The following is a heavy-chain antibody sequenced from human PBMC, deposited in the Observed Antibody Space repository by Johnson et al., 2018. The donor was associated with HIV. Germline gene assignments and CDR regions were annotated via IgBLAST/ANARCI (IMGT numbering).Heavy chain of an antibody. CDR1: GFTFSDYY. CDR2: ISSNGANT. D-gene: IGHD3-22*01. CDR3: AIPYYFDSGDYQ. V-gene: IGHV3-64*01. J-gene: IGHJ3*01. Sequence: VQLVESGGGLVKPGGSLRLSCAASGFTFSDYYMSWIRQAPGKGLEWVAAISSNGANTFYSTSVSGRFTILRDNSKNTLYLEMGSLTTEDTAVYYCAIPYYFDSGDYQWGQGTVVTVSS.